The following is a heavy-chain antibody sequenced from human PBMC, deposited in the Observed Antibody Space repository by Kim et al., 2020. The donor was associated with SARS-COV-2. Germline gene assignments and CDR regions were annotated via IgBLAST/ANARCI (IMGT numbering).Heavy chain of an antibody. D-gene: IGHD3-22*01. CDR1: GFTFSSYS. Sequence: GGSLRLSCAASGFTFSSYSMNWVRQAPGKGLEWVSYISSSSSTIYYADSVKGRFTISRDNAKNSLYLQMNSLRDEDTAVYYCARDGSFYDSSGYYYYGMYVWGQGTTVTVSS. CDR2: ISSSSSTI. V-gene: IGHV3-48*02. J-gene: IGHJ6*02. CDR3: ARDGSFYDSSGYYYYGMYV.